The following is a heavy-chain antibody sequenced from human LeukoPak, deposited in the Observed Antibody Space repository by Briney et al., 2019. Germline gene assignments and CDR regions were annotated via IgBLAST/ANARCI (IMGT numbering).Heavy chain of an antibody. CDR1: GFTFSNHA. V-gene: IGHV3-23*01. CDR3: AKARIVVVTALDY. J-gene: IGHJ4*02. CDR2: ITGDGSST. D-gene: IGHD2-21*02. Sequence: PGGSLRLSCAASGFTFSNHAMGWVRQAPGKGLEWVSAITGDGSSTYNADSVKGRFTVSRDNSKNTLYLQMNSLRAEDTATYYCAKARIVVVTALDYWGQGTLVTVSS.